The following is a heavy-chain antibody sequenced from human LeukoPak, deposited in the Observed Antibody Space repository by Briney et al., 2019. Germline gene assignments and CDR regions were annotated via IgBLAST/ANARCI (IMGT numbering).Heavy chain of an antibody. Sequence: SETLSLTCTVSGGSISSYYWSWIRQPPGKGLEWIGYIYYSGSTNYNPSLKSRVTISVDTSKNQFSLKLSSVTAADTAVYYCARGGAVAGTGYWFDPWGQGTLVTVSS. CDR2: IYYSGST. D-gene: IGHD6-19*01. J-gene: IGHJ5*02. CDR3: ARGGAVAGTGYWFDP. V-gene: IGHV4-59*01. CDR1: GGSISSYY.